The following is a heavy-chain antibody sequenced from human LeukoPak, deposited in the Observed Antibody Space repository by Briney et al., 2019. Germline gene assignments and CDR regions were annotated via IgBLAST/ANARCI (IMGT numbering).Heavy chain of an antibody. D-gene: IGHD3-3*02. CDR1: GYTFTDFY. V-gene: IGHV1-2*02. CDR2: TNPNIGST. Sequence: ASVKVSCKASGYTFTDFYIHWVRQAPGQGPEWMGWTNPNIGSTNSAQKFQGRVTMTTDTSTSTAYMELRSLRSDDTAVYYCARAFLSNAFDIWGQGTMVTVSS. CDR3: ARAFLSNAFDI. J-gene: IGHJ3*02.